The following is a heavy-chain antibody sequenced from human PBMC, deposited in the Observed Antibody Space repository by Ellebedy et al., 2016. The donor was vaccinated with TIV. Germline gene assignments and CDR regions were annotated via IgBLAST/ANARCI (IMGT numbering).Heavy chain of an antibody. CDR1: GFILGNYA. J-gene: IGHJ4*02. V-gene: IGHV3-30*04. CDR3: ARDRSYSPTY. Sequence: GGSLRLXCAASGFILGNYAMNWVRQTPGKGLEWVAFISYDGNNKYYADSVKSRFTLSRDNAKNTLYLEMNSLRAEDTAVYFCARDRSYSPTYWGQGTLVTVSS. D-gene: IGHD1-26*01. CDR2: ISYDGNNK.